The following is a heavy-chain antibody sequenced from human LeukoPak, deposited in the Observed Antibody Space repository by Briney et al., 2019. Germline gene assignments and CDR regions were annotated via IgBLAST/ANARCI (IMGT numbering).Heavy chain of an antibody. CDR3: ARDGALNEQWLVPLHFDY. Sequence: GGSLRLSCAASRFTFSSYWMSWVHQAPGKGLEWVSSISSSSSYIYYADSVKGRFTISRDNAKNSLYLQMNSLRAEDTAVYYCARDGALNEQWLVPLHFDYWGQGTLVTVSS. CDR1: RFTFSSYW. D-gene: IGHD6-19*01. J-gene: IGHJ4*02. V-gene: IGHV3-21*01. CDR2: ISSSSSYI.